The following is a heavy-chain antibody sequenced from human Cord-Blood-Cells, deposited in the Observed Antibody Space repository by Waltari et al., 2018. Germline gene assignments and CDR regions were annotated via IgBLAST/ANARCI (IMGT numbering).Heavy chain of an antibody. Sequence: QVQLQESGPGLVKPSETLSLTCTVSGGSISSYYWSWIRQPAGKGLEWIGRIYTSGSTNYHRSPQSRVTMSVDTSKNQLSQKLSSVTAADTAVYYCARDPTWSDAFDIWGQGTMVTVSS. D-gene: IGHD2-8*02. J-gene: IGHJ3*02. V-gene: IGHV4-4*07. CDR1: GGSISSYY. CDR2: IYTSGST. CDR3: ARDPTWSDAFDI.